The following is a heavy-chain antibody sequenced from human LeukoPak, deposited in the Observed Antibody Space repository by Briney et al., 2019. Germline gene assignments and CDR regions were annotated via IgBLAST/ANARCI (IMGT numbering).Heavy chain of an antibody. CDR1: GVIFSTYA. J-gene: IGHJ3*02. Sequence: GGSLRLSCPASGVIFSTYAMHWVRRAPGKGLEYVSAISSDGGSTYYADSVRGRFTISRDNSKNTLYLHMSSLRAEDTAMYYCRGATASGDGFDIWGQGTMVTVSS. V-gene: IGHV3-64D*06. CDR2: ISSDGGST. CDR3: RGATASGDGFDI. D-gene: IGHD2-21*02.